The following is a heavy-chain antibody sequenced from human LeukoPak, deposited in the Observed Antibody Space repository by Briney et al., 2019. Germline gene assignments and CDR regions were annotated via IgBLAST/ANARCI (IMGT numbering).Heavy chain of an antibody. V-gene: IGHV4-39*07. D-gene: IGHD6-19*01. CDR1: GGSISSSSYY. CDR3: VRGSGWLDY. CDR2: VYYSGST. Sequence: SETLSLTCTVSGGSISSSSYYWGWIRQPPGKGLEWIGSVYYSGSTYYNPSLKSRVTISVDTSKNQFSLKMTSVTAADTALYYCVRGSGWLDYWGQGTLVTASS. J-gene: IGHJ4*02.